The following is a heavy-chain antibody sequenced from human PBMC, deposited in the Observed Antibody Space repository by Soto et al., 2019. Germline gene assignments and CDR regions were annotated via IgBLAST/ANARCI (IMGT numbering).Heavy chain of an antibody. J-gene: IGHJ6*02. CDR1: GFSLNSNGVG. CDR2: IFWDDDQ. Sequence: QITLKESGPTLVNPTQTLTLTCTFSGFSLNSNGVGVAWIRQSPGKALEWLAVIFWDDDQRYSPSLEGRLTITKDTSKSQVVLTLANVGPVDAGTYFCAHSRMHIHYFYNGMDVWGQGTTVTVS. V-gene: IGHV2-5*02. CDR3: AHSRMHIHYFYNGMDV.